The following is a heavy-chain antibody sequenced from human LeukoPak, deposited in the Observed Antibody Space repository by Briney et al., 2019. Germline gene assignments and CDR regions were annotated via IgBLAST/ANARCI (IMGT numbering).Heavy chain of an antibody. J-gene: IGHJ4*02. Sequence: GGSLRLSCAASGFKFSSDWMSWVRQAPGKVLEWVANIKEDGSEKNYVDSVKGRFTISRDNAKNSLYLQMNSLRAEDTAVYYCARHSSGYYWGQGTLVTVSS. V-gene: IGHV3-7*01. CDR1: GFKFSSDW. CDR2: IKEDGSEK. D-gene: IGHD3-22*01. CDR3: ARHSSGYY.